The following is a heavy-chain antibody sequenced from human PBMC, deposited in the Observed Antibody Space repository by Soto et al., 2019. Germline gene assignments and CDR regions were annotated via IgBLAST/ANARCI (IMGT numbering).Heavy chain of an antibody. Sequence: QVQLQESGPGLVKPSQTLSLTCTVSGGSITSDGYYWSWIRQHPGKGLEWIGYVYYSGSTYYNPSLRSRLTISVDTSKNQFSLNLSSVTAADTAVYYCARDSGYCTNGVCHRQVDVWGKGTTVTVSS. CDR2: VYYSGST. D-gene: IGHD2-8*01. J-gene: IGHJ6*04. CDR1: GGSITSDGYY. V-gene: IGHV4-31*03. CDR3: ARDSGYCTNGVCHRQVDV.